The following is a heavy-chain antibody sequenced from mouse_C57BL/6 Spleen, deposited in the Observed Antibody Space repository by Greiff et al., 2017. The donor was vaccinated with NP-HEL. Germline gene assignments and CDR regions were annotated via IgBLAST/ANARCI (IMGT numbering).Heavy chain of an antibody. CDR1: GYTFTSYW. J-gene: IGHJ4*01. D-gene: IGHD1-1*01. CDR3: ARRGSSYYYAMDY. CDR2: IDPSDSYT. Sequence: VQLQQSGAELVMPGASVKLSCKASGYTFTSYWMHWVKQRPGQGLEWIGEIDPSDSYTNYNQKFKGKSTLTVDKSSSTAYMQLSSLTSEDSAVYYCARRGSSYYYAMDYWGQGTSVTVAS. V-gene: IGHV1-69*01.